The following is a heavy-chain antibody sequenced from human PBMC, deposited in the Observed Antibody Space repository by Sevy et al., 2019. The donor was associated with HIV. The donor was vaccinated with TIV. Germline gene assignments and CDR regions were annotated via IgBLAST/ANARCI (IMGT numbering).Heavy chain of an antibody. Sequence: GGSLRLSCAASGFSFNSYDMNWVRQAPGKGLEWVSTISGGGGSTYYADSVKGRFTISRDNSKNTLYLQMNSLKVEDTALYFCARGNSDFWSGFRYFDLWGRGTLVTVSS. CDR2: ISGGGGST. CDR1: GFSFNSYD. V-gene: IGHV3-23*01. J-gene: IGHJ2*01. D-gene: IGHD3-3*01. CDR3: ARGNSDFWSGFRYFDL.